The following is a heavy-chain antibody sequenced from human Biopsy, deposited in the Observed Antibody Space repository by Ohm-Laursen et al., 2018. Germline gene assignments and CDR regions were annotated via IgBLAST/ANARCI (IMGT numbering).Heavy chain of an antibody. CDR2: IYSGGNT. CDR1: GDSLTSGPEN. J-gene: IGHJ4*02. D-gene: IGHD6-19*01. V-gene: IGHV4-61*01. Sequence: TLSLTCTVSGDSLTSGPENWSWIRQSPGQGLEYIGFIYSGGNTNYSPSLKNRVTMSVDTSKNQFYLKLYSVTAADTAVYYCARGRSTSGWPYFDNWGQGALVIVSP. CDR3: ARGRSTSGWPYFDN.